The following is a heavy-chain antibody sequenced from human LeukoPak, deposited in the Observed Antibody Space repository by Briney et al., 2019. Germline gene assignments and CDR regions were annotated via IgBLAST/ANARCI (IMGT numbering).Heavy chain of an antibody. CDR1: GFPFSNHA. CDR3: VRGTTNWYGVDY. J-gene: IGHJ4*02. V-gene: IGHV3-23*01. Sequence: PGGSLRLSCAASGFPFSNHAMSWVRQPPGKGLEWVSAISNGNTYYADSVRGRFTISRDDSKNMVYLQMNSLRDDDTAVYFCVRGTTNWYGVDYWGRGTLVTVSS. D-gene: IGHD1-20*01. CDR2: ISNGNT.